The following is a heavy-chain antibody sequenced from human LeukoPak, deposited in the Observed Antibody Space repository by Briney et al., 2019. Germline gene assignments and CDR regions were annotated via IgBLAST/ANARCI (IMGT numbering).Heavy chain of an antibody. CDR1: GGSICSYY. J-gene: IGHJ4*02. Sequence: SETLSLTCTVSGGSICSYYWSWIRQPPGKGLEWIGYIYYSGSTNYNPSLTSRVTISVDTSKNQFSLKLSSVTAAVTAVYYCARREISSGYVYYFDYWGQGTLVTVSS. D-gene: IGHD3-22*01. CDR2: IYYSGST. V-gene: IGHV4-59*01. CDR3: ARREISSGYVYYFDY.